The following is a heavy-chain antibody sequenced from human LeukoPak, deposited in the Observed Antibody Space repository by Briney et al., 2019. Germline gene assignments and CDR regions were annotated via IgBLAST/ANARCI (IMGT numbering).Heavy chain of an antibody. J-gene: IGHJ6*02. CDR1: GYSFTSNR. V-gene: IGHV5-51*01. D-gene: IGHD6-13*01. CDR2: IYPGDSDT. CDR3: ARQRAGVAAAEVLHYYGMDV. Sequence: GESLQISCKGSGYSFTSNRIGWVGRRPGKGVEWRGIIYPGDSDTRYSPSFQGQVTISADKSISTAYLQWSSQKSSDTAMYYCARQRAGVAAAEVLHYYGMDVWGQGTTVTVSS.